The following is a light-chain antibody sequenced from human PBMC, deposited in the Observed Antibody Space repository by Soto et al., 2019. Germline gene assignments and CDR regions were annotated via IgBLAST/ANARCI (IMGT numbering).Light chain of an antibody. J-gene: IGKJ4*01. CDR1: QSISSW. V-gene: IGKV3-20*01. CDR3: QQYGSSLNT. CDR2: GAS. Sequence: QCPSNLSAPVVDRVTIPCRASQSISSWLAWYQQKPGQAPRLLIYGASSRATGIPDRFSGSGPGTDFTLTISRLEPEDFAVYYCQQYGSSLNTFCGGTKVDVK.